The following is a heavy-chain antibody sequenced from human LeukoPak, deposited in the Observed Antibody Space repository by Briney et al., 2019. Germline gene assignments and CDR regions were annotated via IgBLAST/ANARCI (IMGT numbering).Heavy chain of an antibody. CDR2: ISAYNGNT. CDR1: GYTFTSYG. CDR3: ARGVGMVRGVILANGDY. D-gene: IGHD3-10*01. V-gene: IGHV1-18*01. J-gene: IGHJ4*02. Sequence: GASVKVSCKASGYTFTSYGISWVRQAPGQGLEWMGWISAYNGNTNYAQKLQGRVTMTRNTSISTAYMELSSLRSEDTAVYYCARGVGMVRGVILANGDYWGQGTLVTVSS.